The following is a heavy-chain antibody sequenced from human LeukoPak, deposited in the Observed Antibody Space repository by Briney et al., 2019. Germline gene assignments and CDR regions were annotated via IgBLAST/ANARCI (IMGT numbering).Heavy chain of an antibody. Sequence: GGSLRLSCAASGFTFSRYWMHWVRQAPGEGLEWVSYISSSGSTIYYADSVKGRFTISRDNAKNSLYLQMNSLRAEDTAVYYCARDPYYFDYWGQGTLVTVSS. V-gene: IGHV3-48*04. CDR1: GFTFSRYW. CDR3: ARDPYYFDY. J-gene: IGHJ4*02. CDR2: ISSSGSTI.